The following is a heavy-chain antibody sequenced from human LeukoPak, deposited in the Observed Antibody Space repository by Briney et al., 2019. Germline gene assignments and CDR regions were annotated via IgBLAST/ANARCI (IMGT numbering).Heavy chain of an antibody. J-gene: IGHJ4*02. CDR1: GLTVSSNS. CDR3: ARRAGAYSHPYDY. V-gene: IGHV3-53*01. Sequence: GGSLRLSCTVSGLTVSSNSMSWVRQAPGKGLEWVSFIYSDNTHYSDSVKGRFTISRDNSKNTLYLQMNSLRAEDTAVYYCARRAGAYSHPYDYWGQGTLVTVSS. D-gene: IGHD4/OR15-4a*01. CDR2: IYSDNT.